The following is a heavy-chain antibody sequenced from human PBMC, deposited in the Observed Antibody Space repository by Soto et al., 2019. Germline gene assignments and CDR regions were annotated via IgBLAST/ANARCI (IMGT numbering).Heavy chain of an antibody. D-gene: IGHD1-7*01. V-gene: IGHV1-58*01. J-gene: IGHJ4*02. CDR2: IVVGSGNT. CDR1: GFTFTSSA. CDR3: AADCYVKGNWNYGY. Sequence: QMQLVQSGPEVKKPGTSVKVSCKASGFTFTSSAVPWERQARGQRLEWIGWIVVGSGNTNYAQKFQERVTITRDMSTSSAYMELTGLKSGDTGVYYCAADCYVKGNWNYGYRGKGTLVTVSS.